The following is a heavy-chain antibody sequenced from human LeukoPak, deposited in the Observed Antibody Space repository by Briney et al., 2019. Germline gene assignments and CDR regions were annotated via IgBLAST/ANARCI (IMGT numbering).Heavy chain of an antibody. Sequence: PSETLSLTCTVSAGSISSYDGSCIRQPPGRGLEWIAYISHSGNTNYNPSLKSRVTISADTSKNQFSMKLSSVTAADTALYCCAILDGKGIKAGYNWFDPWGQGTLVTVSS. V-gene: IGHV4-59*01. CDR2: ISHSGNT. CDR1: AGSISSYD. J-gene: IGHJ5*02. D-gene: IGHD3-3*02. CDR3: AILDGKGIKAGYNWFDP.